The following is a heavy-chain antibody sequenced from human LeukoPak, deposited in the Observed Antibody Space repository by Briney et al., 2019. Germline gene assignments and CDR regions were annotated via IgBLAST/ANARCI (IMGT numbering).Heavy chain of an antibody. Sequence: GGSLRLSCAASGFTFSSYAMSWVRQPPGKGLEWVSTISASGGATYYADSVKGRFTISRDNSKNTLYLQVNSLRPEDRAVYYCAGYFCSGGSCYRYFDYWGQGTLVTVSS. CDR3: AGYFCSGGSCYRYFDY. CDR1: GFTFSSYA. J-gene: IGHJ4*02. D-gene: IGHD2-15*01. CDR2: ISASGGAT. V-gene: IGHV3-23*01.